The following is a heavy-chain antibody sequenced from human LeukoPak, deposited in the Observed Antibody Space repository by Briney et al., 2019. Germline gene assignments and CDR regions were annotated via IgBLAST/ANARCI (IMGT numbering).Heavy chain of an antibody. CDR1: GFTFSSYE. Sequence: PGGSLRLSCAASGFTFSSYEMNWVRQAPGKGLEWVSYISSSGSTIYYADSVKGRFTISRDNAKNSLYLQMNSLRAEDTAVYYCARDHRMNEWEPSYYYYYYGMDVWGQGTTVTVSS. V-gene: IGHV3-48*03. J-gene: IGHJ6*02. CDR2: ISSSGSTI. CDR3: ARDHRMNEWEPSYYYYYYGMDV. D-gene: IGHD1-26*01.